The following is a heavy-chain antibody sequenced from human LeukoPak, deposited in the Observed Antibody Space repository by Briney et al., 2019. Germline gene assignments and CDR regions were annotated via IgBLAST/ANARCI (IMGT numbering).Heavy chain of an antibody. CDR2: ITSNSNDK. V-gene: IGHV3-48*02. J-gene: IGHJ3*01. CDR3: ARYYDRSGFYRDAFDL. D-gene: IGHD3-22*01. CDR1: GCIFKTYC. Sequence: GGSLRLSCAASGCIFKTYCMSWVRQAPGKGLEWLSYITSNSNDKYYADSVKGRFTISRDNAKDSLHLQMDSLRDEDTAVYYCARYYDRSGFYRDAFDLWGQGTMVAVSS.